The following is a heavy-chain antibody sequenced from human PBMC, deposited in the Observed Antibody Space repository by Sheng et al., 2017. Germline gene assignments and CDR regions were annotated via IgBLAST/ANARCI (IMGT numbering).Heavy chain of an antibody. J-gene: IGHJ3*02. D-gene: IGHD3-22*01. V-gene: IGHV3-64*01. CDR2: ISSNGGST. Sequence: EVQLVESGGGLVQPGGSLRLSCAASGFTFSSYAMHWVRQAPGKGLEYVSAISSNGGSTYYANSVKGRFTISRDNSKNTLYLQMGSLRADDMAVYYCAREGTLVVVGAFDIVGQGTMVTVSS. CDR1: GFTFSSYA. CDR3: AREGTLVVVGAFDI.